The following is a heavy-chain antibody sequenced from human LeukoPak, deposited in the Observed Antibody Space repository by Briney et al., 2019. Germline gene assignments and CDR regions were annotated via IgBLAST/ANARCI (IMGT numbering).Heavy chain of an antibody. CDR1: GYTFTGYY. J-gene: IGHJ5*02. CDR2: INPNSGGT. CDR3: ARITMVRGLGNWFDP. V-gene: IGHV1-2*06. D-gene: IGHD3-10*01. Sequence: ASVKVSCXASGYTFTGYYMHWVRQAPGQGLEWMGRINPNSGGTNYAQKFQGRVTMTRDTSISTAYMELSRLRSDDTAVYYCARITMVRGLGNWFDPWGQGTLVTVSS.